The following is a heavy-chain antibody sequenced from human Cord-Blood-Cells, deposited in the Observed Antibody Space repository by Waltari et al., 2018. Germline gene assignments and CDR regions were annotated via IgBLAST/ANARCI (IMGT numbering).Heavy chain of an antibody. D-gene: IGHD3-10*01. CDR3: ARDRAYYGSGSYYFDI. V-gene: IGHV4-59*01. CDR2: IYYSGST. J-gene: IGHJ3*02. Sequence: QVQLQESGPGLVKPSETLSLTCTVSGGSISSYYWSWTRQPPGKGLEWIGYIYYSGSTNYNPSLKSRVTISVDTSKNQFSLKLSSVTAADTAVYYCARDRAYYGSGSYYFDIWGQGTMVTISS. CDR1: GGSISSYY.